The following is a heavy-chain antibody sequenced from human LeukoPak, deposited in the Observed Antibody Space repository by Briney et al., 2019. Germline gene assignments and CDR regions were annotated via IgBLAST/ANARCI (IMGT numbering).Heavy chain of an antibody. Sequence: ASVKVSCKTSGYTFTSYGINWVRQATGQGLEWMGWINPNSGNTGYAQKFQGRVTISRNTSISTAYMELSSLRSEDTAVYYCAKAQAGTTRNWGQGTLVTVSS. D-gene: IGHD1-7*01. CDR1: GYTFTSYG. V-gene: IGHV1-8*03. J-gene: IGHJ4*02. CDR2: INPNSGNT. CDR3: AKAQAGTTRN.